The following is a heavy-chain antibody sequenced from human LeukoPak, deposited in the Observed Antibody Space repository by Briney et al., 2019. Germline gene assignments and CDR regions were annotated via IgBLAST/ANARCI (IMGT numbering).Heavy chain of an antibody. J-gene: IGHJ6*02. V-gene: IGHV1-46*01. CDR3: ARGPIVVVPAAKIYYGMDV. Sequence: ASVKVSCKASGYTFTSYYMHWVRQAPGHGLEWMGLINPSGGSTSYAQKFQGRVTMTRDTTTSTVYMELSSLRSEDTAVYYCARGPIVVVPAAKIYYGMDVWGQGTTVTVSS. D-gene: IGHD2-2*01. CDR2: INPSGGST. CDR1: GYTFTSYY.